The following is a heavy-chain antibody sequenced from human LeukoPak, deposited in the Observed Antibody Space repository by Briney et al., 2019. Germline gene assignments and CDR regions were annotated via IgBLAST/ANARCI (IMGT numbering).Heavy chain of an antibody. J-gene: IGHJ6*03. CDR2: IYYSGST. CDR3: ARDRYYYDSSGYRAMDV. CDR1: GGSISSYY. D-gene: IGHD3-22*01. V-gene: IGHV4-59*12. Sequence: SETLSLTCTVSGGSISSYYWSWIRQPPGKGLEWIGYIYYSGSTNYNPSLKSRVTMSVDTSKNQFSLKLSSVTAADTAVYYCARDRYYYDSSGYRAMDVWGKGTTVTISS.